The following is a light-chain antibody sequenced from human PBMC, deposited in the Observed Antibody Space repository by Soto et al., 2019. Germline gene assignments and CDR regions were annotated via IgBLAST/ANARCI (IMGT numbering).Light chain of an antibody. J-gene: IGKJ1*01. Sequence: DVQMNQSPATLSASVGDRVTITCRASQSISSWLAWYQQKPGKAPKLLIYDASSLESGVPSRFSGSGSGTEITLTISSLQPDDFATYYCQQYNSYSTFGQGTMVDVK. CDR3: QQYNSYST. V-gene: IGKV1-5*01. CDR1: QSISSW. CDR2: DAS.